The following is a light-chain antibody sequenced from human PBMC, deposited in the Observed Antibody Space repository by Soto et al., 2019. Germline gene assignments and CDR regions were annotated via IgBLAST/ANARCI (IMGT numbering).Light chain of an antibody. CDR3: QQYGSSPRYT. V-gene: IGKV3-20*01. CDR1: QSVSSSY. Sequence: EVALTQSPGTLSLSPGERATLSCRATQSVSSSYLAWYQHKPDQAPRLVIYGASSRATGIPDRFSGSESGTDFTLTISRLEPEEFAVYYCQQYGSSPRYTFGQGTKLEIK. J-gene: IGKJ2*01. CDR2: GAS.